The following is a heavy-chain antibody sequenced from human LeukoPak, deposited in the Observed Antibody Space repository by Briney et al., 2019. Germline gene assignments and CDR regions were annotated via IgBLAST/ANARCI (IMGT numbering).Heavy chain of an antibody. CDR2: IYHSGST. Sequence: SQTLSLTCTVSGGAISSGGYYWSWIRQPPGKGLEWIGYIYHSGSTYYNPSLKSRVTISVDRSKNQSSLKLSSVTAADTAVYYCARDVYSSSWTVNYYYYYYMDVWGKGTTVTVSS. CDR1: GGAISSGGYY. D-gene: IGHD6-13*01. J-gene: IGHJ6*03. V-gene: IGHV4-30-2*01. CDR3: ARDVYSSSWTVNYYYYYYMDV.